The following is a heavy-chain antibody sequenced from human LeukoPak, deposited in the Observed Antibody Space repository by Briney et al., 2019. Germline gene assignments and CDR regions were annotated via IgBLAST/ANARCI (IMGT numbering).Heavy chain of an antibody. CDR3: ARHQRRIAVAGVVVSGGVFDP. J-gene: IGHJ5*02. D-gene: IGHD6-19*01. CDR2: IYYSGST. CDR1: GGSISSYY. Sequence: SETLSLTCTVSGGSISSYYWSWIRQPPGKGLEWIGYIYYSGSTNYNPSLKSRVTISVDTSKNQSSLKLSSVTAADTAVYYCARHQRRIAVAGVVVSGGVFDPWGQGTLVTVSS. V-gene: IGHV4-59*08.